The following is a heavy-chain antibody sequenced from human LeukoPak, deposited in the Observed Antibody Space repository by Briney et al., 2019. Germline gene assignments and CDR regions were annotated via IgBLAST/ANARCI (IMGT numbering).Heavy chain of an antibody. J-gene: IGHJ3*02. CDR3: ARPTRVRGSIAARWGAFDI. D-gene: IGHD6-6*01. Sequence: SETLSLTCTVSGGSISSSSYYWGWIRQPPGKGLEWIGSIYYSGSTYYNPSLKSRVTISVDTSKNQFSLKLSSVTAADTAVYYCARPTRVRGSIAARWGAFDIWGQGTMVTVSS. CDR1: GGSISSSSYY. CDR2: IYYSGST. V-gene: IGHV4-39*01.